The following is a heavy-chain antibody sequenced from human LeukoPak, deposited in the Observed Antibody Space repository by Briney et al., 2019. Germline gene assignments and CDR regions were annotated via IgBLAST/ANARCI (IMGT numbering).Heavy chain of an antibody. J-gene: IGHJ4*02. CDR2: VYYSGST. CDR3: ARGRPTYYYDSSGYPYFDY. V-gene: IGHV4-59*02. CDR1: GGSVSGYY. Sequence: PSETLSLTCVVSGGSVSGYYWGWIRQPPGRGLEWIGYVYYSGSTNYNPSFKSRITISVDTSRNQFSLKLSSVTAADTAVYYCARGRPTYYYDSSGYPYFDYWGQGTLVTVSS. D-gene: IGHD3-22*01.